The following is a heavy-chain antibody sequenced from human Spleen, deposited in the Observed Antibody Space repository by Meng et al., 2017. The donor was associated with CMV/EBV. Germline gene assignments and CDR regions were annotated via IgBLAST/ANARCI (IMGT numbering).Heavy chain of an antibody. D-gene: IGHD1-1*01. CDR3: ARNLEMGWFDP. Sequence: SETLSLTCTVSGGSISSYYWSWIRQPPGKALEWIGYISDRGRTNYNPSLRSRATMSVDTSKNHFSLKLSSLTAADTAMYHCARNLEMGWFDPWGQGTLVTVSS. CDR2: ISDRGRT. J-gene: IGHJ5*02. V-gene: IGHV4-59*01. CDR1: GGSISSYY.